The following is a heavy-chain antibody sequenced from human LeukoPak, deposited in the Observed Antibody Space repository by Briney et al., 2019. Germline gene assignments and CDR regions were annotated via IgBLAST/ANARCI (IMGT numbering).Heavy chain of an antibody. J-gene: IGHJ4*02. D-gene: IGHD6-19*01. CDR3: ATEGGSGWYGHFDH. Sequence: GGSLRLSCVVSGFSFSNAWMTWVRQAPGKGLEWVGRIKSKTNGGTPDYAAPVKGRFTISRDDSKSTLCLQMNSLETEDTATYYCATEGGSGWYGHFDHWGQGTLVTVSS. V-gene: IGHV3-15*01. CDR1: GFSFSNAW. CDR2: IKSKTNGGTP.